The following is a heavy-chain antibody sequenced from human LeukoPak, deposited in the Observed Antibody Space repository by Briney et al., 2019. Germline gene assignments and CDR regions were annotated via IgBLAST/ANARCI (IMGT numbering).Heavy chain of an antibody. Sequence: ASVKVSCKASGYTFTSYDINWVRQATGQGLEWMGWMNPNSGNTGYAQKFQGRVTITRNTSISTAYMELSSLRSEDTAVYYCARGFRNKRGYCSSTSCYTGRYYYYMDVWGKGTTVTVSS. D-gene: IGHD2-2*02. V-gene: IGHV1-8*03. J-gene: IGHJ6*03. CDR3: ARGFRNKRGYCSSTSCYTGRYYYYMDV. CDR2: MNPNSGNT. CDR1: GYTFTSYD.